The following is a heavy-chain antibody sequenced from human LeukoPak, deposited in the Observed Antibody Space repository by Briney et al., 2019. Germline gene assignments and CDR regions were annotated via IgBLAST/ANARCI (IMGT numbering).Heavy chain of an antibody. J-gene: IGHJ3*02. D-gene: IGHD3-9*01. CDR1: GGSISSYY. Sequence: PSETLSLTCTVSGGSISSYYWSWIRQPPGKGLEWIGYIYYSGSTNYNPSLKSRVTISVDTSKNQFSLKLSSVTAADTAVYYCASNALYYDILTGYYLGGHDAFDIWGQGTMVTVSS. CDR3: ASNALYYDILTGYYLGGHDAFDI. V-gene: IGHV4-59*01. CDR2: IYYSGST.